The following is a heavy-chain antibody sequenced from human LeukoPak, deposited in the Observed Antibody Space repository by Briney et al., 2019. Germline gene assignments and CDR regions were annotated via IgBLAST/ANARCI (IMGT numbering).Heavy chain of an antibody. D-gene: IGHD5-18*01. CDR1: GFTFSSYA. J-gene: IGHJ4*02. Sequence: AGGSLRLSCAASGFTFSSYAMHWVRQAPGKGLEWVAVISYDGSNKYYADSVKGRFTISRDNAKNSLYLQMNSLRAEDTTVYYCARSYRGYTYGLDYWGQGTLVTVSS. V-gene: IGHV3-30*04. CDR3: ARSYRGYTYGLDY. CDR2: ISYDGSNK.